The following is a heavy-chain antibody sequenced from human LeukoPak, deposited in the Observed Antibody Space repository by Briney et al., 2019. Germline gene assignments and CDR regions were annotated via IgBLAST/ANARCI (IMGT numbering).Heavy chain of an antibody. V-gene: IGHV4-4*02. CDR1: GGSIFSSNW. Sequence: SETLSLTCAVSGGSIFSSNWWSWVRQPPGKGLEWIGQILHSGSTSYSPSLKSRVTISVDKSRNQFSLKLSSVTAADTAVYYCARGRYSSSWYKLHYYYYYMDVWGKGTTVTVSS. CDR3: ARGRYSSSWYKLHYYYYYMDV. J-gene: IGHJ6*03. D-gene: IGHD6-13*01. CDR2: ILHSGST.